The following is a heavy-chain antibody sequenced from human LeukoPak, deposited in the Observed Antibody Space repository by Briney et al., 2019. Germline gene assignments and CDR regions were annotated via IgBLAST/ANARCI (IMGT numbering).Heavy chain of an antibody. V-gene: IGHV4-39*02. J-gene: IGHJ5*02. Sequence: SETLSLTCTVSGGSISSSSYYWGWIPQPPGKGLGWIVSIYYSGRTYYTPSLTSRVPISLYTSQTHFSLKLSFVTAADTAVYYCARNQLLSGWFDPWGQGTLVTVSS. CDR3: ARNQLLSGWFDP. CDR2: IYYSGRT. CDR1: GGSISSSSYY. D-gene: IGHD2-2*01.